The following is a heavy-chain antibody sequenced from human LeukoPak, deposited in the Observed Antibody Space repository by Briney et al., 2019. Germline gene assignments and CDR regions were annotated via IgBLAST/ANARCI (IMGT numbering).Heavy chain of an antibody. Sequence: PGGSLRLSCAASGFTFSSYEMNWVRQAPGKGLEWVSYISSSGSTIYYADSVKGRFTISRDNAKNSLYLQMNSLRAEDTAVYYCAREGGSGSYSDYWGQGTLVTVSS. D-gene: IGHD1-26*01. CDR3: AREGGSGSYSDY. CDR1: GFTFSSYE. V-gene: IGHV3-48*03. J-gene: IGHJ4*02. CDR2: ISSSGSTI.